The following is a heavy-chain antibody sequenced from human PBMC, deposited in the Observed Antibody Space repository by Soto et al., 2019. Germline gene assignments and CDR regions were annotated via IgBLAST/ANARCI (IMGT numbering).Heavy chain of an antibody. CDR2: IYPDDSDA. V-gene: IGHV5-51*01. CDR3: ARQSHSASYYWAFDI. CDR1: GYSFPNYW. D-gene: IGHD1-26*01. J-gene: IGHJ3*02. Sequence: GESLKITCKSSGYSFPNYWIGWVRQMPGKGLEWMGIIYPDDSDARYSPSLQGQVTISADKSLSTAYLQWSSLKASDTAMYYCARQSHSASYYWAFDICRHGTMVTASS.